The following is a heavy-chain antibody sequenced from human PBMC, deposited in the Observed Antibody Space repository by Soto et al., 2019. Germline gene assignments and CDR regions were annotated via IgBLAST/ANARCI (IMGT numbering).Heavy chain of an antibody. CDR1: GFTFSSYG. CDR3: AKDRGYYGSGRGLWFDP. CDR2: ISYDGSNK. Sequence: GGSLRLSCAASGFTFSSYGMHWVRQAPGKGLEWVAVISYDGSNKYYADSVKGRFTISRDNSKNTLYLQMNSLRAEDTAVYYCAKDRGYYGSGRGLWFDPWGQGTLVTVSS. J-gene: IGHJ5*02. D-gene: IGHD3-10*01. V-gene: IGHV3-30*18.